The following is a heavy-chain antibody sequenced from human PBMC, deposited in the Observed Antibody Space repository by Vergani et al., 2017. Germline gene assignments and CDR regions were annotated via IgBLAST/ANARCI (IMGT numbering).Heavy chain of an antibody. Sequence: QLQLQESGPGLVKPSETLSLTCTVSGGSISSTSYYWGWIRQPPGKGLECIGTIYYSGSTYYNPSLQSRVTISVDTSKNQFSLKLNSVTAADTAVYYCARRYSSSWSYYFDYWGQGTLVTVSS. CDR3: ARRYSSSWSYYFDY. D-gene: IGHD6-13*01. V-gene: IGHV4-39*01. J-gene: IGHJ4*02. CDR2: IYYSGST. CDR1: GGSISSTSYY.